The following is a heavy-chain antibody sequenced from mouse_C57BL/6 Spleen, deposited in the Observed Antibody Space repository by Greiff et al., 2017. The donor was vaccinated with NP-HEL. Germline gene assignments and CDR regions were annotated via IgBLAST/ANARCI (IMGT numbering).Heavy chain of an antibody. J-gene: IGHJ4*01. D-gene: IGHD1-1*01. CDR3: ARGGIYYYGSSYAMDY. Sequence: QVQLQQSGAELMKPGASVKLSCKATGYTFTGYWIEWVKQRPGHGLEWIGEILPGSGSTNYNEKFKGKATFTADTSSNTAYMQLSSLTTEDSAIYYCARGGIYYYGSSYAMDYWGQGTSVTVSS. CDR1: GYTFTGYW. CDR2: ILPGSGST. V-gene: IGHV1-9*01.